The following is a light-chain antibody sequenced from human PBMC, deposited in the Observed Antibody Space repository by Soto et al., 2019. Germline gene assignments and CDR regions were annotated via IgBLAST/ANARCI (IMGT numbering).Light chain of an antibody. CDR2: DVS. V-gene: IGLV2-14*01. CDR3: SSYASSSTYV. J-gene: IGLJ1*01. CDR1: SSDVGGYNY. Sequence: QSVLTQPASVSGSPGQSITISCTGTSSDVGGYNYVSWYQQHPGKALKLMIYDVSNRPSGVSNRFSGSKSGNSASLTISGLQAEDEADYYCSSYASSSTYVCGTG.